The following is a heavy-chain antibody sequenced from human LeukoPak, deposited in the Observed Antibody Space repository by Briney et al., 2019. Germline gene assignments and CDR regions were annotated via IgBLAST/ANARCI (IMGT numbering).Heavy chain of an antibody. CDR1: GFVFRDAW. V-gene: IGHV3-15*01. CDR2: IKGRGQDRAT. J-gene: IGHJ4*02. Sequence: GGSLRLSCATPGFVFRDAWLSWVRQAPGKGLEWVGRIKGRGQDRATDYAAPVRGRFTISTDESTSTLYLQMNSLKIEDTALYYCTRGGLLMVYERKFDHWGQGTLVTVSS. CDR3: TRGGLLMVYERKFDH. D-gene: IGHD2-8*01.